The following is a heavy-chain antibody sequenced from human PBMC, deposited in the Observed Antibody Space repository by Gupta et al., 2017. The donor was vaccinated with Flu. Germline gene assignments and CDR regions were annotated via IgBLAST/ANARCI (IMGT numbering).Heavy chain of an antibody. CDR2: SNDVGGRT. CDR3: TTDRPPVIRGKNGFDY. V-gene: IGHV3-23*01. D-gene: IGHD1-26*01. J-gene: IGHJ4*02. Sequence: GKGWVWVTKSNDVGGRTDYADSVKGRFTISTDNSKNTLYLQMNSLRAEDTAVYYCTTDRPPVIRGKNGFDYWGQGTLVTVSS.